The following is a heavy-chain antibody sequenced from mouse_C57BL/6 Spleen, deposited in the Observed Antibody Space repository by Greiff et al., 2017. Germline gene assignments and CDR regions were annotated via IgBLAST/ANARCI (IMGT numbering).Heavy chain of an antibody. CDR1: GFTFSSYG. D-gene: IGHD1-1*01. J-gene: IGHJ3*01. CDR2: ISSGGSYT. Sequence: EVKLMVSGGDLVKPGGSLKLSCAASGFTFSSYGMSWVRQTPDKRLEWVATISSGGSYTYYPDSVKGRFTISRYNAKKTLYLQMSSLKSEDTAMYYCERRDLDGSKEAWFAYWGQGTLVTVSA. V-gene: IGHV5-6*02. CDR3: ERRDLDGSKEAWFAY.